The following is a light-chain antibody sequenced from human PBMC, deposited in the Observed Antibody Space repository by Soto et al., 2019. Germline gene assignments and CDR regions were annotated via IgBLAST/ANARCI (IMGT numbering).Light chain of an antibody. CDR2: GAS. V-gene: IGKV3-20*01. J-gene: IGKJ3*01. CDR3: QQYGSAPFN. CDR1: QSVTSNF. Sequence: EIALTQSPGTLSLTPGERATLSCRASQSVTSNFLAWYQQKPGQAPRLLIYGASSRATGIPDRFSGSGSGTDFTLTISRLEPEDFAVYYCQQYGSAPFNFGPGTKVDIK.